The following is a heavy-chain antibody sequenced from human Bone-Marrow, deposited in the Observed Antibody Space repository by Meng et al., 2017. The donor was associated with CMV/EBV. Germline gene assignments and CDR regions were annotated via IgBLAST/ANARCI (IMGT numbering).Heavy chain of an antibody. CDR3: ARNGYFGISGYYGMDV. J-gene: IGHJ6*02. V-gene: IGHV3-48*03. CDR2: ISSSGSTI. CDR1: GFTFSSYE. Sequence: GESLKISCAASGFTFSSYEMNWVRQAPGKGLEWVSYISSSGSTIYYADSVKGRFTISRDNAKNSLYLQMNSLRAEDTAVYYCARNGYFGISGYYGMDVWGQGTTVTVSS. D-gene: IGHD2-15*01.